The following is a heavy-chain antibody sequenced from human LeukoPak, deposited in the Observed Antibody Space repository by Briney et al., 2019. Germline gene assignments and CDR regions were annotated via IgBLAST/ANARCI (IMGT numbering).Heavy chain of an antibody. D-gene: IGHD2-8*02. Sequence: GGSLRLSCVVSRLTFRGYWMRWVRQAPGKGLEWVAAINKDGSEKRYVDSVEGRFTISRDNARNSVYLQMTSRGAEDTAVYYCATYTQHFGAPGGADYWGLGTLVTVSS. CDR1: RLTFRGYW. CDR3: ATYTQHFGAPGGADY. CDR2: INKDGSEK. V-gene: IGHV3-7*03. J-gene: IGHJ4*02.